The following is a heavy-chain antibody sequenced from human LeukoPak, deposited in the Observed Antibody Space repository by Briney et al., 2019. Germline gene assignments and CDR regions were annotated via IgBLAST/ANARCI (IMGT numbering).Heavy chain of an antibody. CDR2: IYTSGST. Sequence: SETLSLTCTVSGGSISNYYWIWIRQPAGKGLEWIGRIYTSGSTNYNPSLKSRVTISVDTSKNQFSLKLSSVTAADTAVYYCARGACGGDCYSPPFDYWGQGTLVTVSS. V-gene: IGHV4-4*07. CDR1: GGSISNYY. CDR3: ARGACGGDCYSPPFDY. J-gene: IGHJ4*02. D-gene: IGHD2-21*01.